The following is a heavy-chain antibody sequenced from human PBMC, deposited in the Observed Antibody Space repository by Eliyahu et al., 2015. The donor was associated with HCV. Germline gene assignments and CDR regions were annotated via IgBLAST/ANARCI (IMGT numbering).Heavy chain of an antibody. Sequence: EVQLVESGGGLVQPGGSLRLSCAASGFTFXXYWMSWVRQAPGKGLEWVANIKQDGSEKYYVDSVKGRFTISRDNAKNSLYLQMNSLRAEDTAVYYCARDYFYDYIWGSYPKSHHDYWGQGTLVTVSS. J-gene: IGHJ4*02. CDR3: ARDYFYDYIWGSYPKSHHDY. CDR2: IKQDGSEK. CDR1: GFTFXXYW. V-gene: IGHV3-7*03. D-gene: IGHD3-16*02.